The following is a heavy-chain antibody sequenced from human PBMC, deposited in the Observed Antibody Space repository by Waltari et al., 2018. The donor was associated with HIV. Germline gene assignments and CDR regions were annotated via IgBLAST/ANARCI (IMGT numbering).Heavy chain of an antibody. V-gene: IGHV1-3*01. Sequence: QVQLVQSGAEVKNPGASVKVSCKASGYTFTTYTIHWVRQDPGQRLEWMGWINAGNGNTKDSQNFQDRVTFTRDTSASTAYMELSSLRSEDTALYYCARTYDILTGFGWFDPWGQGTLVTVSS. CDR1: GYTFTTYT. D-gene: IGHD3-9*01. CDR2: INAGNGNT. CDR3: ARTYDILTGFGWFDP. J-gene: IGHJ5*02.